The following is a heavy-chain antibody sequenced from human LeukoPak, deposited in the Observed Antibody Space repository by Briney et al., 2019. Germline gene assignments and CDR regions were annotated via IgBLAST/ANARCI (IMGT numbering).Heavy chain of an antibody. V-gene: IGHV4-61*02. CDR3: ARLEASQAGHFDY. J-gene: IGHJ4*02. CDR1: GGSLSSGSYY. D-gene: IGHD1-1*01. Sequence: SETLSLTCTVSGGSLSSGSYYWTWIRQPARKGLEWIGRISTTGSSNYNPSLKSRIAISIDTSNNQFFLKLSSVTAADTAVYYCARLEASQAGHFDYWGRGTLVTVSS. CDR2: ISTTGSS.